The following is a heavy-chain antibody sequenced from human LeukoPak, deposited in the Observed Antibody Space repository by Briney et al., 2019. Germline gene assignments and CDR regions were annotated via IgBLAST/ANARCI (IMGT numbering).Heavy chain of an antibody. CDR2: IYYSGST. V-gene: IGHV4-59*01. CDR3: ARAGFEGYCSGGSCYSVWFDP. Sequence: PSETLSLTCTVSGGSTSSYYWSWIRQPPGKGLEWIGYIYYSGSTNYNPSLKSRVTISVDTSKNQFSLKLSSVTAADTAVYYCARAGFEGYCSGGSCYSVWFDPWGQGTLVTVSS. D-gene: IGHD2-15*01. CDR1: GGSTSSYY. J-gene: IGHJ5*02.